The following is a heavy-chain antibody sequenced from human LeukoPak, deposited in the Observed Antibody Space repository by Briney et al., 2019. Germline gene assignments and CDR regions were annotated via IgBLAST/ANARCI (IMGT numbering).Heavy chain of an antibody. D-gene: IGHD4-17*01. CDR2: ISYDGSNK. CDR1: GSNFGNYY. CDR3: ARDWTHDYGDYDY. V-gene: IGHV3-30-3*01. J-gene: IGHJ4*02. Sequence: GGSLRLSCAASGSNFGNYYVSWVRQAPGKGLEWVAVISYDGSNKYYADSVKGRFTISRDNSKNTLYLQMNSLRAEDTAVYYCARDWTHDYGDYDYWGQGTLVTVSS.